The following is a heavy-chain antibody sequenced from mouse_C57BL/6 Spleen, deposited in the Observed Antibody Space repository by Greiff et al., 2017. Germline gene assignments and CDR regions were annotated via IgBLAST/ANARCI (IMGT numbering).Heavy chain of an antibody. CDR3: ARDHYTLTGTGYAMDY. D-gene: IGHD4-1*01. V-gene: IGHV1-75*01. CDR2: ILPGSGRT. J-gene: IGHJ4*01. Sequence: QVQLQQSGPELVKPGASVKISCTASGYTFTDYYIYWVKQRPGQGLEWLGWILPGSGRTYYNEKFKGKATLTVDNSSSTSYKLLSSLTSEDSAVYFWARDHYTLTGTGYAMDYWGQGTSVTVSS. CDR1: GYTFTDYY.